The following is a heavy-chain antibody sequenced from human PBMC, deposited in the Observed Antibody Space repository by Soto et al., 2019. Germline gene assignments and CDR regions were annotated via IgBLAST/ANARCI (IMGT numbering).Heavy chain of an antibody. D-gene: IGHD3-10*01. CDR2: IYYSGST. Sequence: SETLSLTCTVSGGSISSYYWSWIRQPPGKGLEWIGFIYYSGSTKYNPSLKSRVTISVDTSQNQLSLKLSSVTAADTAVYYCARESAGSGKNNWFDPWGQGTPVTVSS. CDR3: ARESAGSGKNNWFDP. J-gene: IGHJ5*02. CDR1: GGSISSYY. V-gene: IGHV4-59*01.